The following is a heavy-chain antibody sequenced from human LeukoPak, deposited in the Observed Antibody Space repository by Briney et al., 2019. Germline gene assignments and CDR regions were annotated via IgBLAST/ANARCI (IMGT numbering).Heavy chain of an antibody. D-gene: IGHD3-3*01. V-gene: IGHV4-34*01. Sequence: PSETLSLTCAVYGGSFSGYYWSWIRQPPGKGLEWIGEINHSGSTNYNPSLKSRVTISVDTSKNQFSLKLSSVTAADTAVYYCARGPPGYDFWSGYPRNYYYYGMDVWGQGTTVTVSS. CDR1: GGSFSGYY. J-gene: IGHJ6*02. CDR2: INHSGST. CDR3: ARGPPGYDFWSGYPRNYYYYGMDV.